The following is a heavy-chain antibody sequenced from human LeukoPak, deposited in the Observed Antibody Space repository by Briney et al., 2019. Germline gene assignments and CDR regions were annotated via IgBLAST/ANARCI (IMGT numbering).Heavy chain of an antibody. Sequence: GGSLRLSCAASGFTFSSYEMNWVRQAPGKGLEWVSYISSSGSTIYYADSVKGRFTISRDNAKNSLNLQLNSLRAEDTAVYYCPRGIAAAEMWGQGTLVTVSS. J-gene: IGHJ4*02. CDR1: GFTFSSYE. CDR3: PRGIAAAEM. V-gene: IGHV3-48*03. D-gene: IGHD6-13*01. CDR2: ISSSGSTI.